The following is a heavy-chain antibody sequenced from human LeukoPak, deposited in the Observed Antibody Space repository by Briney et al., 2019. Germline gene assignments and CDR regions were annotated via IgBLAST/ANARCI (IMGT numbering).Heavy chain of an antibody. CDR3: ARAGRQLVLSEFDY. CDR2: ISGSGGST. Sequence: GGSLRLSCAASGFTFSTYAMSWVRQAPGKGLEWVSAISGSGGSTYYADSVKGRFTISRDNSKNTLYLQMSSLRAEDTALYYCARAGRQLVLSEFDYWGQGTLVTVSS. D-gene: IGHD6-13*01. V-gene: IGHV3-23*01. CDR1: GFTFSTYA. J-gene: IGHJ4*02.